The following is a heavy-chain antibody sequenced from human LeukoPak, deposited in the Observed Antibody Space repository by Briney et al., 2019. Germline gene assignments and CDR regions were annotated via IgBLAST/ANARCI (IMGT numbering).Heavy chain of an antibody. CDR3: ARAGGWAREDYKGEAFDI. D-gene: IGHD6-19*01. Sequence: GASVKVSCKASGYTFTNFGISWVRQAPGQGLEWMGWISVYNGNTNYAEKAQGRVTMTADTSTRTAYMELRSLRSDDTAVYYCARAGGWAREDYKGEAFDIWGQGTKVTVSS. CDR1: GYTFTNFG. CDR2: ISVYNGNT. J-gene: IGHJ3*02. V-gene: IGHV1-18*01.